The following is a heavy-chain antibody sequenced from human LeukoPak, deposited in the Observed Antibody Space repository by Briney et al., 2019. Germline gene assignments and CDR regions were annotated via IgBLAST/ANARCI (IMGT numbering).Heavy chain of an antibody. CDR2: IIPIFGTA. J-gene: IGHJ4*02. CDR3: ASYYYGSGRGRYYFDY. Sequence: SVKVSCKASGGTFSSYAISWVRQAPGQGLEWMGGIIPIFGTANYAQKFQGRVTITADESTSTAYMGLSSLRSEDTAVYYCASYYYGSGRGRYYFDYWGQGTLVTVSS. CDR1: GGTFSSYA. V-gene: IGHV1-69*13. D-gene: IGHD3-10*01.